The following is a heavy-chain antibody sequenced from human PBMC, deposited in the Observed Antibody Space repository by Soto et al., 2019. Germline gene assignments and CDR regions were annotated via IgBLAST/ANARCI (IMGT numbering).Heavy chain of an antibody. J-gene: IGHJ5*02. D-gene: IGHD3-10*01. CDR1: GGSISSSSYY. CDR3: ASPITMVRGGFDP. Sequence: QLQLQESGPGLVKPSETLSLTCTVSGGSISSSSYYWGWIRQPPGKGLEWIGSIYYSGSTYYNPSLKSRVTISVDTSKNQFSLKLSSVTAADTAVYYCASPITMVRGGFDPWGQGTLVTVSS. V-gene: IGHV4-39*01. CDR2: IYYSGST.